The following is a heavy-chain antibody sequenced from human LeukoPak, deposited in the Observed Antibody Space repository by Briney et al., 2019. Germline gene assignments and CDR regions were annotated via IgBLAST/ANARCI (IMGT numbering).Heavy chain of an antibody. CDR2: IYRGTNGETT. J-gene: IGHJ4*02. V-gene: IGHV3-15*01. D-gene: IGHD6-19*01. CDR3: TIYGSGSCPV. Sequence: GGSLRLSCAASGITFSNAWMTWVRQAPGQGLEWVGRIYRGTNGETTDYGAPVKGRFTMSRDYSTNTLYLQMNSLKTEDTAVYYCTIYGSGSCPVWGQGTLVAVSS. CDR1: GITFSNAW.